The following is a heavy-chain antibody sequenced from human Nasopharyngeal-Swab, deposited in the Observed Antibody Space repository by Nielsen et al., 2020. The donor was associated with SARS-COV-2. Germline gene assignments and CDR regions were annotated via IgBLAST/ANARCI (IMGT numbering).Heavy chain of an antibody. Sequence: KVSCKGSGYSFTSYWIAWVRQMPGKGLEWMGIIYPGDSDTRYSPSFQGQVTISADKSISTAYLQWSSLKASDAAMYYCARPPDSGSSTQLDYWGQGTLVTVSS. V-gene: IGHV5-51*01. CDR1: GYSFTSYW. CDR2: IYPGDSDT. D-gene: IGHD1-26*01. J-gene: IGHJ4*02. CDR3: ARPPDSGSSTQLDY.